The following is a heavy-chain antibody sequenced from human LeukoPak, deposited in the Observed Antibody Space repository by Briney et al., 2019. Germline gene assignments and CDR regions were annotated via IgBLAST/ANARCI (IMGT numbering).Heavy chain of an antibody. D-gene: IGHD1-7*01. CDR2: IYYSGST. Sequence: TSETLSLTCTVSGGSISSYYWSWIRQPPGKGLEWIGYIYYSGSTNYNPSLKSRVTISVDTSKNQFSLKLTSVTAADTAVYYCARARRDSVGELNYFDYWGQGTLLTVSS. CDR1: GGSISSYY. V-gene: IGHV4-59*12. CDR3: ARARRDSVGELNYFDY. J-gene: IGHJ4*02.